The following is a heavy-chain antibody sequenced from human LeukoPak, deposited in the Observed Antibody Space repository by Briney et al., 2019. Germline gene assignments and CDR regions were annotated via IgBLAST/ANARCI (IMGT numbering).Heavy chain of an antibody. Sequence: SETLSLTCTVSGGSISSGSYYWSWIRQPAGNGLEWIGRIYTSGNTNYNPSLKSRVTISVDTSKNQFSLKLSSVTAADTAVYYCARGPYYYGGSAFDIWGQGTMVTVSS. CDR3: ARGPYYYGGSAFDI. CDR1: GGSISSGSYY. J-gene: IGHJ3*02. CDR2: IYTSGNT. V-gene: IGHV4-61*02. D-gene: IGHD3-10*01.